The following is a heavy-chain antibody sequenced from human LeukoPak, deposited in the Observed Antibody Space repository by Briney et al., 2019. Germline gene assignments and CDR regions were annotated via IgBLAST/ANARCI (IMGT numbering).Heavy chain of an antibody. CDR1: GYTFTGYY. Sequence: ASVKVSCKASGYTFTGYYMHWVRQAPGQGLEWMGWINPNSGGTNYAQKFQGRVTMTRDTSISTAYMELSRLRSDDTAVYYCARANAGESYDFWSGIWGQGTLGTVSS. D-gene: IGHD3-3*01. J-gene: IGHJ4*02. V-gene: IGHV1-2*02. CDR2: INPNSGGT. CDR3: ARANAGESYDFWSGI.